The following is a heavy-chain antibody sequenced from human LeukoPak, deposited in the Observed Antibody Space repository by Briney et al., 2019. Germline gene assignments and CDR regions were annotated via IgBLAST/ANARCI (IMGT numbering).Heavy chain of an antibody. Sequence: SGGSLRLSCTASGFTFGDYAMSWVRQAPGKGLEWVSGISESGGSTYYADSVKGRFTISRDISKNTLYLQMNSLRAEDTAVYYCARDAYSGTYYDYWGQGTLVTVSS. CDR2: ISESGGST. D-gene: IGHD1-26*01. J-gene: IGHJ4*02. CDR1: GFTFGDYA. V-gene: IGHV3-23*01. CDR3: ARDAYSGTYYDY.